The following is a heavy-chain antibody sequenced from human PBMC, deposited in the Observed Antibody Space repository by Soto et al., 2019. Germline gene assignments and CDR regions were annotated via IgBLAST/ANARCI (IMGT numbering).Heavy chain of an antibody. V-gene: IGHV3-7*01. CDR2: IKQDGSEK. CDR3: AREIARYYYYMDV. Sequence: PGGSLRLSCAASGFTFSSYWMSWVRQAPGKGLEWVANIKQDGSEKYYVDSVKGRFTTSRDNAKNSLYLQMNSLRAEDTAVYYCAREIARYYYYMDVWGKGTTVTVS. CDR1: GFTFSSYW. J-gene: IGHJ6*03. D-gene: IGHD3-22*01.